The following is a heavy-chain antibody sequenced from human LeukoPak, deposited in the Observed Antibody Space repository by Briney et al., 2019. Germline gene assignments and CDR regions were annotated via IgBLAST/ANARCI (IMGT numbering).Heavy chain of an antibody. CDR3: AAGGVGELSVY. CDR2: IVVGSGNT. CDR1: VFTFTSSA. J-gene: IGHJ4*02. D-gene: IGHD3-10*01. Sequence: SVKVSCKASVFTFTSSAAQWVRRARGQRLEWIGWIVVGSGNTNYAQKFQERVTITRDMSTSTAYMELSSQRSEDTAVYYCAAGGVGELSVYWGQGTLVTVSS. V-gene: IGHV1-58*01.